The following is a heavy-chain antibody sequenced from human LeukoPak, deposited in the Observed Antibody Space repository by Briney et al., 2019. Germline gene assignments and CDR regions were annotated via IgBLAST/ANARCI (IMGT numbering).Heavy chain of an antibody. CDR2: IYGGGGGST. CDR1: GFSVDGNY. Sequence: PGGSLRLSCAASGFSVDGNYMHWVRQAPGKGLEWVSVIYGGGGGSTSHADSVKGRFSIARDNSKNTVYLQMNTLRAEDTAVYFCATPQSLDAFDLWGQGTMVTVSP. V-gene: IGHV3-53*01. CDR3: ATPQSLDAFDL. J-gene: IGHJ3*01.